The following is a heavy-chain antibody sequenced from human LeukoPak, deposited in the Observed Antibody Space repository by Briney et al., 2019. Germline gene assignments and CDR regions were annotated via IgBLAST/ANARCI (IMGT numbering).Heavy chain of an antibody. Sequence: SETLSLTCTVSGGSISTYPWSWIRQPPGKGLEWIGLIYDGGSTYYNPSLKSRVSISLDMSKNHVSLKLNSVTSPDTAVYYCARAGPRREGYNFDYWGQGTLVTVSS. J-gene: IGHJ4*02. V-gene: IGHV4-59*01. D-gene: IGHD5-24*01. CDR1: GGSISTYP. CDR2: IYDGGST. CDR3: ARAGPRREGYNFDY.